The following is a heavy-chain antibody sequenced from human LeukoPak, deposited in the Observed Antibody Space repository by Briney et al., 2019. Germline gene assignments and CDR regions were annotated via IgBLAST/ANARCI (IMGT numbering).Heavy chain of an antibody. J-gene: IGHJ4*02. V-gene: IGHV3-21*01. CDR3: ARIGAGSSRDY. D-gene: IGHD6-13*01. CDR1: GYPLRNFP. CDR2: IVGSSST. Sequence: PGGSFRHSFAAPGYPLRNFPRTWVPRAPGKGLEWVSSIVGSSSTYYEDSVKGRFTISRDNAKNSLYLQMNSLRAEDTAVYYCARIGAGSSRDYWGQGTLVTVSS.